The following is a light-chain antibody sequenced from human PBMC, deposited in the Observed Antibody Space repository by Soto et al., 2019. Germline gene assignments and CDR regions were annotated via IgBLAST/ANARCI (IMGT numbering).Light chain of an antibody. V-gene: IGKV3-20*01. J-gene: IGKJ1*01. CDR3: QQYGSSLWT. CDR2: GAS. CDR1: QSVRSSY. Sequence: EIVLTQSPGTLSLSPGERATLSCRASQSVRSSYLAWYQQKPGQAPRLLIYGASSRATGIPDRFSGSGSGTDFTLTISRLEPEDVAVYYCQQYGSSLWTFGPGTKVEIK.